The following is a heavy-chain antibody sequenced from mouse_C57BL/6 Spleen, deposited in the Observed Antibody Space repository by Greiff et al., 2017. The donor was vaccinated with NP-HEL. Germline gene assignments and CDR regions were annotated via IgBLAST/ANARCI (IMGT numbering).Heavy chain of an antibody. CDR2: IHPNSGST. J-gene: IGHJ4*01. D-gene: IGHD1-1*01. CDR1: GYTFTSYW. CDR3: ARGGYGSSRVHAMDY. V-gene: IGHV1-64*01. Sequence: QVQLQQPGAELVKPGASVKLSCKASGYTFTSYWMHWVKQRPGQGLEWIGMIHPNSGSTNYNEKFKSKATLTVDKSSSTAYMQLSSLTSEDSAAYYCARGGYGSSRVHAMDYWGQGTSVTVSS.